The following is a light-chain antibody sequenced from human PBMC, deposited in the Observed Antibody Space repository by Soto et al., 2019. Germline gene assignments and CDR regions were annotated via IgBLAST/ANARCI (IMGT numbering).Light chain of an antibody. V-gene: IGKV1-39*01. CDR2: AAS. CDR3: QQSYSTPGGT. Sequence: DIQMTHSPSSLSASVGDRVTITCRASQSISSYLNWYQQKPWKAPKLLIYAASSLQSGVPSRFSGSVPGTDFTLTISSLQPEDFATYYCQQSYSTPGGTFGKGAKVDIX. J-gene: IGKJ1*01. CDR1: QSISSY.